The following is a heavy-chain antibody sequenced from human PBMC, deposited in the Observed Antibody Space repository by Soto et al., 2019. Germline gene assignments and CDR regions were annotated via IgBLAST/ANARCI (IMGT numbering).Heavy chain of an antibody. D-gene: IGHD3-22*01. J-gene: IGHJ4*02. CDR3: ARDKGGYYYDSSGYPLDY. CDR1: GFTFSSYG. V-gene: IGHV3-33*01. CDR2: IWYDGSNK. Sequence: QVQLVESGGGVVQPGRSLRLSCAASGFTFSSYGMHWVRQAPGKGLEWVAVIWYDGSNKYYADSVKGRFTISRDNSKNTLYLQMNSLRAEDTAVYYGARDKGGYYYDSSGYPLDYWGQGTLVTVS.